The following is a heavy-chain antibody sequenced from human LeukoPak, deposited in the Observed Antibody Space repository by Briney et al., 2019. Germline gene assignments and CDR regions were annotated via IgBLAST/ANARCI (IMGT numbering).Heavy chain of an antibody. Sequence: GGSLRLSCAASGFTFSNYAMSWVRQAPGKGLEWVSAISGSGGSTYYADSVKGRFTISRDNSKNTLYLQMNSLRAEDTAVYHCAKDRAAAIGYYFDDWGQGTLVTVSS. V-gene: IGHV3-23*01. D-gene: IGHD2-2*01. CDR1: GFTFSNYA. J-gene: IGHJ4*02. CDR2: ISGSGGST. CDR3: AKDRAAAIGYYFDD.